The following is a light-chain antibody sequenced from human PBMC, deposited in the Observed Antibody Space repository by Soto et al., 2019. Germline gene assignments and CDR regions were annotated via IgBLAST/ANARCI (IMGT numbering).Light chain of an antibody. CDR3: AAWDASLDGYV. V-gene: IGLV1-44*01. J-gene: IGLJ1*01. CDR2: SYD. Sequence: QSVLTQPPSASGTPGQRVTISCSTSSSNLGDNTLNWYQHVPGTAPKLLIYSYDQRPSGVPDRFSGSKSGTSASLAISGLQSEDEADYYCAAWDASLDGYVFGTGTKLTVL. CDR1: SSNLGDNT.